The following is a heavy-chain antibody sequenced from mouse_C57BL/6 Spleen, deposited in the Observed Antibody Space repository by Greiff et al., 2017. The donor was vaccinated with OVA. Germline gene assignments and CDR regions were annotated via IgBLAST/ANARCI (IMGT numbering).Heavy chain of an antibody. CDR2: ISDGGSYT. Sequence: DVKLVESGGGLVKPGGSLKLSCAASGFTFSSYAMSWVRQTPEKRLEWVATISDGGSYTYYPDNVKGRFTISRDNAKNNLYLQMSHLKSEDTAMYYCARERGRSSSFAYWGQGTLVTVSA. J-gene: IGHJ3*01. CDR3: ARERGRSSSFAY. V-gene: IGHV5-4*01. D-gene: IGHD1-1*01. CDR1: GFTFSSYA.